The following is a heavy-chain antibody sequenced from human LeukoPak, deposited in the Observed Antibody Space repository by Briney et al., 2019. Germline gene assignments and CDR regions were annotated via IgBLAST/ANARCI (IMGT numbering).Heavy chain of an antibody. D-gene: IGHD2-8*01. CDR2: IYSSGAT. CDR3: ARAGIHCTTSGCYTGWFDL. CDR1: GGSISVGSHY. J-gene: IGHJ5*02. Sequence: SETLSLTCTVSGGSISVGSHYWNWIRRPAGKGLEWIGRIYSSGATNYDPSLKSRVTIFVDTSKNQFSLNVSSVTAADTAVYYCARAGIHCTTSGCYTGWFDLWGQGTPVAVSS. V-gene: IGHV4-61*02.